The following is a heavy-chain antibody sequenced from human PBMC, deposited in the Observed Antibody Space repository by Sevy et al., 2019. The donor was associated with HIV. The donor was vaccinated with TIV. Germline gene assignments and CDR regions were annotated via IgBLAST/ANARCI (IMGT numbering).Heavy chain of an antibody. V-gene: IGHV3-30-3*01. CDR2: ISYDGSNK. D-gene: IGHD2-2*01. CDR3: ARDSCSSTSCYFGSYFDY. Sequence: GGSLRLSCAASGFTFSSYAMHWVRQAPGKGLEWVAVISYDGSNKYYAHSVKGRFTISRDNSKNTLYLQMNSLRAEDTAVYYCARDSCSSTSCYFGSYFDYWGQGTLVTVSS. J-gene: IGHJ4*02. CDR1: GFTFSSYA.